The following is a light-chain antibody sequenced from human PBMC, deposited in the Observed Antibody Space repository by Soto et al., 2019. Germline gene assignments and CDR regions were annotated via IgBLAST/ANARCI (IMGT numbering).Light chain of an antibody. CDR2: MVS. J-gene: IGLJ1*01. V-gene: IGLV2-14*01. CDR1: SSDVGNYNY. CDR3: TSPTPASLYV. Sequence: QSVLTQPASVSGSPGQSITISCTGTSSDVGNYNYVSWYQQYPGRVPKLLIYMVSNRPSGVSNRFSGSKSGNTASLTISGLQAEDEADYFCTSPTPASLYVFGTGTKLTVL.